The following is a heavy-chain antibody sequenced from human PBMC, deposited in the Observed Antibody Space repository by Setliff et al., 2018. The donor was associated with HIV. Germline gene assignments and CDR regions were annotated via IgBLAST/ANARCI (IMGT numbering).Heavy chain of an antibody. CDR2: VRQGGAT. CDR1: HSSVSEYY. Sequence: PSETLSLTCNVSHSSVSEYYWRWIRQSPGKGLEWIGYVRQGGATKYNPAFQSRVTISMETSKNQVFLSLASVTAADTAVYFCAREDPNTYRPFDYWGQGSLVTVSS. CDR3: AREDPNTYRPFDY. J-gene: IGHJ4*03. V-gene: IGHV4-59*02.